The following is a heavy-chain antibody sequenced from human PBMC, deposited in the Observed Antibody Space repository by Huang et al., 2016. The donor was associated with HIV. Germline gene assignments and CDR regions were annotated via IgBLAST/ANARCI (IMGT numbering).Heavy chain of an antibody. Sequence: QVQLVQSGVEVKKPGASVKVSCKASGYTFTSYGISWVRQAPGQGLEWMGWISADKGVTNYAQNVQGRVTMTTDTSTSTAYMELRSLRSDDTAVYYCARDSPLLGVVIVVVPTAPNAFDIWGQGTMVTVSS. D-gene: IGHD2-2*01. CDR3: ARDSPLLGVVIVVVPTAPNAFDI. V-gene: IGHV1-18*01. J-gene: IGHJ3*02. CDR1: GYTFTSYG. CDR2: ISADKGVT.